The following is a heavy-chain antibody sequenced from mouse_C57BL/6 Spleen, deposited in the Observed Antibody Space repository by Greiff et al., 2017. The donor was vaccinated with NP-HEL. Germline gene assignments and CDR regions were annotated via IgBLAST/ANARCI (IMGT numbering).Heavy chain of an antibody. V-gene: IGHV1-62-2*01. CDR1: GYTFTEYT. CDR2: FYPGSGSI. Sequence: QVQLQQPGAELVKPGASVKLSCKASGYTFTEYTIHWVKQRSGQGLEWIGWFYPGSGSIKYNEKFKDKATLTVDKSSSTDYIQLSSLTSEDSEVYFCARHDVDWTGDYWGKVTTLTVSS. J-gene: IGHJ2*01. CDR3: ARHDVDWTGDY.